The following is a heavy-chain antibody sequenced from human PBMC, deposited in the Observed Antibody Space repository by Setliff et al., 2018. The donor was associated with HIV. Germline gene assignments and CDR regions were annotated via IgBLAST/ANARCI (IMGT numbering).Heavy chain of an antibody. D-gene: IGHD3-10*01. V-gene: IGHV2-70*04. CDR2: IEWEDDK. CDR3: ARTYGSASKLDY. J-gene: IGHJ4*02. CDR1: GVSLTTSGIR. Sequence: QTLSLTCTFSGVSLTTSGIRVTWVRQPPGKALEWLARIEWEDDKFYSTSLKTRLTISKDTSKNQVVLTMTNMGPLDTATYFCARTYGSASKLDYWGPRTLVTVSS.